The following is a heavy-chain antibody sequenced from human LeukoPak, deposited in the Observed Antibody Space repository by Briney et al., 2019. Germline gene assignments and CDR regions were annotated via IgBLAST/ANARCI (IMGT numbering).Heavy chain of an antibody. D-gene: IGHD3-3*01. V-gene: IGHV4-4*07. CDR1: AGSISSYY. CDR2: ISTSGDT. CDR3: ARSTIFGVEYYFDY. Sequence: KPSETLSLTCTVSAGSISSYYWSWIRQPAGKGLEWIGHISTSGDTNYNPSLKSRVTISVDTSKNQFSLKLSSVTAADTAVYYCARSTIFGVEYYFDYWGQGTLVTVSS. J-gene: IGHJ4*02.